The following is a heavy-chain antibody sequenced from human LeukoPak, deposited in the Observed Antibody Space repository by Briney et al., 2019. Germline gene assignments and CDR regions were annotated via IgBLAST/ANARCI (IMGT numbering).Heavy chain of an antibody. D-gene: IGHD3-10*01. CDR3: AKNAKHRQFGELYY. CDR1: GFTFSSYA. CDR2: ISGSGGST. V-gene: IGHV3-23*01. J-gene: IGHJ4*02. Sequence: QTGGSLRLSCAASGFTFSSYAMSWVRQAPGKGLEWVSAISGSGGSTYYADSVKGRFTISRDNSKNTLYLQMNSLRAEDTAVYYCAKNAKHRQFGELYYWGQGTLVTVSS.